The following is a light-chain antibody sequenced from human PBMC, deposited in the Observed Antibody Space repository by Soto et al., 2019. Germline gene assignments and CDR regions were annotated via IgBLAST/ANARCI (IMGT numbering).Light chain of an antibody. Sequence: DIQMTQSPSSLSASVGDRVTITCRASQSISRNLNWYHQKPGKAPKVLIYAASSLTSGVPSRFSGSGSGTDFTLSISSLQPEDFATYYCQQSFSIHRTFGQGTKVEIK. V-gene: IGKV1-39*01. J-gene: IGKJ1*01. CDR1: QSISRN. CDR2: AAS. CDR3: QQSFSIHRT.